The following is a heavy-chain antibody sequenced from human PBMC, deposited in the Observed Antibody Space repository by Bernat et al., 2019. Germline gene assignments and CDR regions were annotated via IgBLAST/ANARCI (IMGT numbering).Heavy chain of an antibody. D-gene: IGHD6-19*01. Sequence: EVQLVESGGGLAKPGGSLRLSCATSGFTFNNAWMHWVRQAPGKGLGWVGRIKSKANSGTTCYASPVKGRFTISRDGSKNTLYLQLYSLRIEDTAVYYCTTYPYGAGWYAFDYWGQGTLVTVSS. J-gene: IGHJ4*02. CDR3: TTYPYGAGWYAFDY. CDR1: GFTFNNAW. V-gene: IGHV3-15*07. CDR2: IKSKANSGTT.